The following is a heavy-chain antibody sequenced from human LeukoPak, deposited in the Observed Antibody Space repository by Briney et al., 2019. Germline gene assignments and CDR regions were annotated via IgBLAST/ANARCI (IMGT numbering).Heavy chain of an antibody. Sequence: SETLSLTCAVYGGSFSGYYWNWIRQPPGKGLEWIGEIDHSGSTNYNPSLKSRVTILVDTSKDQFSLKLSSVTAADTAVYYCARGGGGGYYYYYMDVWGKGTTVTVSS. J-gene: IGHJ6*03. CDR2: IDHSGST. V-gene: IGHV4-34*01. CDR1: GGSFSGYY. CDR3: ARGGGGGYYYYYMDV. D-gene: IGHD2-21*01.